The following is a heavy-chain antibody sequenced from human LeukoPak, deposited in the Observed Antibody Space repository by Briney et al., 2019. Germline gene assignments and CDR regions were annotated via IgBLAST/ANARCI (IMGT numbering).Heavy chain of an antibody. CDR2: ISSGYPTI. V-gene: IGHV3-48*01. D-gene: IGHD3-10*01. CDR1: GFTFSSYS. Sequence: LGGSLRLSCAASGFTFSSYSINWVRQAPGKGREWVSYISSGYPTIYYADSVKGRFTISRDNAKISLYLQMNSLRAEDTAVYYCARIRYGSGTDYFDYWGQGTLVTVSS. J-gene: IGHJ4*02. CDR3: ARIRYGSGTDYFDY.